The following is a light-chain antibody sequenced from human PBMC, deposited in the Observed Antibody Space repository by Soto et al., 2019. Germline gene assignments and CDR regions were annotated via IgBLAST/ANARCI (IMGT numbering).Light chain of an antibody. J-gene: IGKJ4*01. CDR1: QGISSY. CDR3: QQYYSYPLT. Sequence: AIRMTQSPSSLSASTVDRVTITCRASQGISSYLAWYQQKTGKAPKLLIYAASTLQSGVPSRFSGSGSGTDFTLTSSCLQSEYVATYYCQQYYSYPLTFGGGTKVEIK. CDR2: AAS. V-gene: IGKV1-8*01.